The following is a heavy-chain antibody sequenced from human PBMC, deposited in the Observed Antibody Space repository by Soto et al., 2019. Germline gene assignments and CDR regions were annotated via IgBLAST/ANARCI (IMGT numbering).Heavy chain of an antibody. CDR2: ISGSGGST. CDR3: AKDPQNYYYDSSGYYYGWFDP. D-gene: IGHD3-22*01. J-gene: IGHJ5*02. V-gene: IGHV3-23*01. Sequence: LRLSCAASGFTFSSYAMSWVRQAPGKGLEWVSAISGSGGSTYYADSVKGRFTISRDNSKNTLYLQMNSLRAEDTAVYYCAKDPQNYYYDSSGYYYGWFDPWGQGTLVTVSS. CDR1: GFTFSSYA.